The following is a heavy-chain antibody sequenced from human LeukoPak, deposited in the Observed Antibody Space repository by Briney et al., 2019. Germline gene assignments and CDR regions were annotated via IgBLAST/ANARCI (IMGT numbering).Heavy chain of an antibody. J-gene: IGHJ3*02. CDR2: IYYSAST. V-gene: IGHV4-39*07. Sequence: PSETLSLTCTVSGGSISSSTYYWGWIRQPPGKGLEWIGNIYYSASTYYNPSLKSRVTISVDTSKNQFSLKLNSVTAADTAVYYCARVVSLDSGSTQGAFDIWGQGTMVTVSS. CDR3: ARVVSLDSGSTQGAFDI. D-gene: IGHD5/OR15-5a*01. CDR1: GGSISSSTYY.